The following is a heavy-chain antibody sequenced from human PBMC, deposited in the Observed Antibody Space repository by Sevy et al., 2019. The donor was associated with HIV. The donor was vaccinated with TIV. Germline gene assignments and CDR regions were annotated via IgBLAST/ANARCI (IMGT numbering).Heavy chain of an antibody. CDR3: AKAYSGSYYIPYDAFDI. CDR2: VSSDGGIT. Sequence: GSLRLSCAASGFTFKNYAMHWVRLAPGKGPEWVAVVSSDGGITYYADSVKGRFTISRDTSKTTVYLQMSSLRAEDTAVYYCAKAYSGSYYIPYDAFDIWGQGTMVTVSS. CDR1: GFTFKNYA. V-gene: IGHV3-30-3*01. J-gene: IGHJ3*02. D-gene: IGHD1-26*01.